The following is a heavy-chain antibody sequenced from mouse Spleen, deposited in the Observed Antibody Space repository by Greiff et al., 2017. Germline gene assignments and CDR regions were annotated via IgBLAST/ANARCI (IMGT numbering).Heavy chain of an antibody. CDR2: IDPSDSYT. CDR1: GYTFTSYW. V-gene: IGHV1-50*01. Sequence: VQLQQPGAELVKPGASVKLSCKASGYTFTSYWMQWVKQRPGQGLEWIGEIDPSDSYTNYNQKFKGKATLTVDTSSSTAYMQLSSLTSEDSAVYYCARFRRGYLDYWGQGTTLTVSS. J-gene: IGHJ2*01. CDR3: ARFRRGYLDY.